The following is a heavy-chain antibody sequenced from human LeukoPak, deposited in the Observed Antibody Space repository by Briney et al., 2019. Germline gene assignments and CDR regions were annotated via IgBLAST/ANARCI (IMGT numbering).Heavy chain of an antibody. V-gene: IGHV3-64*02. Sequence: GGSLRLSCAASGFIFSSFAMNWVRQAPGKGLEYVSGITSNGGSTYYVDSVKGRFIISRDNSKNTLDLQMGRLRSEDTAVYYCARLTGNNPDLWGQGILVTVSS. CDR2: ITSNGGST. D-gene: IGHD1/OR15-1a*01. CDR3: ARLTGNNPDL. CDR1: GFIFSSFA. J-gene: IGHJ5*02.